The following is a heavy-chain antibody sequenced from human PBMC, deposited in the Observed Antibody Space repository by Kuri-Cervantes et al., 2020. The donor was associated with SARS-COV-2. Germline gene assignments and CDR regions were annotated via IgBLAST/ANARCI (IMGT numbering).Heavy chain of an antibody. J-gene: IGHJ5*02. CDR3: ARGGGYSSSWYDNWFDP. D-gene: IGHD6-13*01. CDR2: INYSGIN. Sequence: SETLSLTCTVSGGSVGSNDYNWDWVRQPPGKGLEWIGTINYSGINIYNPSLKSRVTISVDTSKNQFSLKLSSVTAADTAVYYCARGGGYSSSWYDNWFDPWGQGTLVTVSS. V-gene: IGHV4-39*02. CDR1: GGSVGSNDYN.